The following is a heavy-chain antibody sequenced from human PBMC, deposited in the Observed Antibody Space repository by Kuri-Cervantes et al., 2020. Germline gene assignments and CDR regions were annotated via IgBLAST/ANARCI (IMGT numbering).Heavy chain of an antibody. CDR1: GFTFSSYG. Sequence: GESLKISCAASGFTFSSYGMHWVRQAPGKGLEWVAVISYDGSNKYYADSVKGRFTISRDNSKNTLYLQMNSLRAEDTAVYYCAKDKRGSRWLRFAHLFDYWGQGTLVTVSS. V-gene: IGHV3-30*18. CDR3: AKDKRGSRWLRFAHLFDY. D-gene: IGHD5-12*01. J-gene: IGHJ4*02. CDR2: ISYDGSNK.